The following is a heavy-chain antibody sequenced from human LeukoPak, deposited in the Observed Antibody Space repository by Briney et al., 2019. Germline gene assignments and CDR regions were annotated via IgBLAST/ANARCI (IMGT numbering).Heavy chain of an antibody. V-gene: IGHV1-18*01. Sequence: GASVTVSCTASGYSFSSYGISWVRQAPGQGLEWMGWISAYNGNTNYAQKLQGRVTMTTDTSTSTAYMELRSLRSDDTAVYYCARDRGLGITMIVASIWGQGTMVTVSS. D-gene: IGHD3-22*01. J-gene: IGHJ3*02. CDR3: ARDRGLGITMIVASI. CDR1: GYSFSSYG. CDR2: ISAYNGNT.